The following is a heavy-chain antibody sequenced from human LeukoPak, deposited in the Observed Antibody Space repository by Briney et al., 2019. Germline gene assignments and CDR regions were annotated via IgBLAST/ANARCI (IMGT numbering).Heavy chain of an antibody. D-gene: IGHD3-22*01. J-gene: IGHJ4*02. V-gene: IGHV1-46*01. CDR1: GYTFTSYY. CDR2: INPSGGST. CDR3: ARGYYAYYDSSGYYSGLWY. Sequence: ASVKVSCKASGYTFTSYYMHWVRQAPGQGLEWMGIINPSGGSTSYAQKFQGRVTMTRDTSTSTVYMELSSLRSEDTAVYYCARGYYAYYDSSGYYSGLWYWGQGTLVTVSS.